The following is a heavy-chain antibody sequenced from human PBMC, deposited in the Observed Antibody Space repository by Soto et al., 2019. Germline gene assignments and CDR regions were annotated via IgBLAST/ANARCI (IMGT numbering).Heavy chain of an antibody. V-gene: IGHV3-23*01. J-gene: IGHJ6*02. CDR3: AKILSQTTYYWHAMDV. Sequence: VQLLESGGDFVQPGGSLRLSCDASGFTFSTYHMVWVRQASGKGLEAVSSISGSGDRAYYLDSVRGRLSISRDNSKNMLYLQMNSLRAEDSAVYYCAKILSQTTYYWHAMDVWGQGTTVTVSS. D-gene: IGHD3-16*01. CDR2: ISGSGDRA. CDR1: GFTFSTYH.